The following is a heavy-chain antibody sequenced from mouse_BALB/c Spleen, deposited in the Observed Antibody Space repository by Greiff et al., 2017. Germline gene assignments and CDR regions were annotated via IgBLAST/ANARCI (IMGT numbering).Heavy chain of an antibody. CDR3: ARPPSTATSWFAY. CDR2: ISSGSSTI. CDR1: GFTFSSFG. V-gene: IGHV5-17*02. D-gene: IGHD1-2*01. Sequence: EVKLVESGGGLVQPGGSRKLSCAASGFTFSSFGMHWVRQAPEKGLEWVAYISSGSSTIYYADTVKGRFTISRDNPKNTLFLQMTSLRSEDTAMYYCARPPSTATSWFAYWGQGTLVTVSA. J-gene: IGHJ3*01.